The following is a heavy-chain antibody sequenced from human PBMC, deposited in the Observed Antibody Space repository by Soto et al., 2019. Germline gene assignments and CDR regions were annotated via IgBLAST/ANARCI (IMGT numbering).Heavy chain of an antibody. J-gene: IGHJ6*02. CDR3: ARVTKSYYYYYGMDV. CDR2: IIPIFGTP. V-gene: IGHV1-69*01. Sequence: QVQLVQSGAEIKKPGSSVKVSCKGSGGTFSSYAISWVRQAPGQGLEWMGGIIPIFGTPNYAQKFQGRVTITADESTSTPYMELSSLRSEDTAVYYCARVTKSYYYYYGMDVWGQGTTVTVSS. CDR1: GGTFSSYA.